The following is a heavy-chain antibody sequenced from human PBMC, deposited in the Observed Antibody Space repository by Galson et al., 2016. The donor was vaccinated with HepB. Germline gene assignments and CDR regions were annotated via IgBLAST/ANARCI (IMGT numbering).Heavy chain of an antibody. D-gene: IGHD1-1*01. Sequence: SVKVSCKAYGGTFRSRAMSWVRQAPGQGLEWMGGIIPIFGTPNYAQKFQDRVTITADESTSTAYMQLRSLRSDDTAVYFCARWKDDYYQYGMDVWGQGTTVTVSS. CDR3: ARWKDDYYQYGMDV. V-gene: IGHV1-69*13. J-gene: IGHJ6*02. CDR2: IIPIFGTP. CDR1: GGTFRSRA.